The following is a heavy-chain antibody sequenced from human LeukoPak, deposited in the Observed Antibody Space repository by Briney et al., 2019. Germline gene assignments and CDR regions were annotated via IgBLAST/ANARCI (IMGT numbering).Heavy chain of an antibody. V-gene: IGHV1-2*06. J-gene: IGHJ4*02. CDR1: GYTFTGYY. CDR3: ARDGPSWGLL. Sequence: ASVKVSCKASGYTFTGYYMHWVRQAPGQGLEWIGRINPNSGGTNYAQKFQGRVTMTRDTSISTAYMELSRLRSDDTAVYYCARDGPSWGLLWGQGALVTVSS. D-gene: IGHD3-16*01. CDR2: INPNSGGT.